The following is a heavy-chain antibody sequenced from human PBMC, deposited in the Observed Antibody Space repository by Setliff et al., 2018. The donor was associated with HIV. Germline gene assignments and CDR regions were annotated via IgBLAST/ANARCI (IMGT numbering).Heavy chain of an antibody. CDR1: GFTFNTHT. CDR2: ISSSSSYI. J-gene: IGHJ4*02. Sequence: PGGSLRLSCAASGFTFNTHTMNWVRQAPGKGLEWVSSISSSSSYIYYADSVKGRFTISRDNAKNSLYLQMNSLRAEDTALYFCARARYSGYDWGGFYFDYWGLGTLVTVSS. D-gene: IGHD5-12*01. CDR3: ARARYSGYDWGGFYFDY. V-gene: IGHV3-21*04.